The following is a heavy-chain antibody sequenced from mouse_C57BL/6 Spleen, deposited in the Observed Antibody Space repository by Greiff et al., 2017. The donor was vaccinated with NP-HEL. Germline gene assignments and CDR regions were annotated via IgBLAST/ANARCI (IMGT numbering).Heavy chain of an antibody. CDR3: TRSYCINYDFDY. V-gene: IGHV1-15*01. D-gene: IGHD2-5*01. Sequence: QVQLQHSGAELVRPGASVTLSCKASGDTFTDYEMHWVKQTPVHGLEWIGAIDPETGGTAYNQKFKGKAILTADKSSSTACMERRILTSEDSAVYFCTRSYCINYDFDYWGQGATLTVSS. J-gene: IGHJ2*01. CDR2: IDPETGGT. CDR1: GDTFTDYE.